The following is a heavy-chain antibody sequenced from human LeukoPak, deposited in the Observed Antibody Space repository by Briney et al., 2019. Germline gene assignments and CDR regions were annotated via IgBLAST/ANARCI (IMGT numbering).Heavy chain of an antibody. D-gene: IGHD2-15*01. CDR3: ARIYCSGGSCRFDY. V-gene: IGHV4-59*01. Sequence: SETLSLTCTVSDGSISSYYWSWIRQPPGKGLEWIGYIYYSGSTNYNPSLKSRVTISVDTSKNQFSLKLSSVTAADTAVYYCARIYCSGGSCRFDYWGQGTLVTVSS. J-gene: IGHJ4*02. CDR1: DGSISSYY. CDR2: IYYSGST.